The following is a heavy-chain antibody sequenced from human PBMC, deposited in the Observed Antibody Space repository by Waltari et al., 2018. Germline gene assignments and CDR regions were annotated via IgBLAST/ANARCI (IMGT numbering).Heavy chain of an antibody. Sequence: QVQLVQSGAEVKKPGASVKVACKTSGYTFTSYYMHWVRQAPGQGLEWMGIINPSGGSTTYAQKFQGRVTMTRETSTSTVYMEMSSLRSDDTAIYYCARPYVQNSYDYWGQGTLVTVSS. V-gene: IGHV1-46*01. CDR2: INPSGGST. CDR3: ARPYVQNSYDY. D-gene: IGHD3-10*02. CDR1: GYTFTSYY. J-gene: IGHJ4*02.